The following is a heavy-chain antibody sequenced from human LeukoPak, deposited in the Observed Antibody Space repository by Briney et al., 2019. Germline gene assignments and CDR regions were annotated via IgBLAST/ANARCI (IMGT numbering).Heavy chain of an antibody. J-gene: IGHJ4*02. D-gene: IGHD5-18*01. Sequence: SETLSLTCAVYGGSFSGYYWSWIRQPPGKGLEWIGEINHSGSTNYNPSLKSRVTISVDTSKNQFSLKLSSVTAADTAVYYCARGGGYSYGTDYFDYWGQGTLVTVSS. CDR3: ARGGGYSYGTDYFDY. CDR2: INHSGST. CDR1: GGSFSGYY. V-gene: IGHV4-34*01.